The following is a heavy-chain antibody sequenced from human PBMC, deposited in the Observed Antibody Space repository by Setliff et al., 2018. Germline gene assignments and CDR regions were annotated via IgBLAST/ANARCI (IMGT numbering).Heavy chain of an antibody. CDR2: ISGYNGFI. Sequence: ASVKVSCKASGYSLNTYGISWVRQAPGQGLEWMGWISGYNGFIIDAQKFQGRVTMTTDTSTNTAYMELTRLTTDDTALYYCVRGQGPRTVVAIPFDHWGQGTLVTVSS. J-gene: IGHJ4*02. CDR1: GYSLNTYG. D-gene: IGHD3-22*01. V-gene: IGHV1-18*01. CDR3: VRGQGPRTVVAIPFDH.